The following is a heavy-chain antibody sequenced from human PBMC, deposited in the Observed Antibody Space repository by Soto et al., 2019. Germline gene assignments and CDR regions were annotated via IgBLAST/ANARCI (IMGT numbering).Heavy chain of an antibody. V-gene: IGHV1-69*02. J-gene: IGHJ6*03. Sequence: SVKVSCKASGGTFSSYTISWVRQAPGQGLEWMGRIIPILGIANYAQKFQGRVTITADKSTSTAYMEPSSLRSGDTAVYYCARGIQPGIGQLVSPAGFYYYMDVWGKGTTVTVSS. D-gene: IGHD6-6*01. CDR2: IIPILGIA. CDR1: GGTFSSYT. CDR3: ARGIQPGIGQLVSPAGFYYYMDV.